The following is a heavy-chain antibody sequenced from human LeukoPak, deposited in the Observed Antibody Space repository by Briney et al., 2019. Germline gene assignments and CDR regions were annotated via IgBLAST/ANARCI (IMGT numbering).Heavy chain of an antibody. V-gene: IGHV3-11*01. J-gene: IGHJ4*02. D-gene: IGHD2-2*01. CDR2: ISSSGSNI. Sequence: GGSLTLSCAASGFTFSDYYMRWIPQAPGKGLEGVTYISSSGSNIYYADSVKGRFTISRDNAKNSLYLQMTRQRAEDSAVYYCARERVPAVDKSFDYWGQGTLVTVSS. CDR1: GFTFSDYY. CDR3: ARERVPAVDKSFDY.